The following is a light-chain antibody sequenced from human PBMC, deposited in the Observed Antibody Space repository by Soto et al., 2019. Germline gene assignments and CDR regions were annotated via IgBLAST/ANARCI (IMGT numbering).Light chain of an antibody. CDR1: SSNIGSNY. Sequence: QSVLTQPPSASGTPGQRVTISCSGSSSNIGSNYVYWYQQLQGTAPKLLIYRNNQRTSGVPDRFSGSKSGTSASLAISGLRSEDEADYYCAAWDDSLSGPVFGGGTKLTVL. J-gene: IGLJ3*02. CDR3: AAWDDSLSGPV. CDR2: RNN. V-gene: IGLV1-47*01.